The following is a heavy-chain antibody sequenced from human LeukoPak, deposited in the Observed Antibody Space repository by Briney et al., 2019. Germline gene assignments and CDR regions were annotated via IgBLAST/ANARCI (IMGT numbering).Heavy chain of an antibody. CDR1: SGSIRSGDYY. CDR3: ARGVLLTGYYRSKNWFDP. Sequence: SETLSLTCTVSSGSIRSGDYYWSWIRQPPGKGLEWIGYIYYSGSTYYNPSLKSRVTISVDTSKNQFSLKLSSVTAADTAVYYCARGVLLTGYYRSKNWFDPWGQGTLVTVSS. D-gene: IGHD3-9*01. J-gene: IGHJ5*02. V-gene: IGHV4-30-4*01. CDR2: IYYSGST.